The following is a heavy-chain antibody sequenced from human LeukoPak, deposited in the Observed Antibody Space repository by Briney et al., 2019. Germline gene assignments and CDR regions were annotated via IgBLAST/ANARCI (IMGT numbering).Heavy chain of an antibody. CDR3: AGGRCSSTSCADAFDI. CDR1: GVSISSSSYY. D-gene: IGHD2-2*01. V-gene: IGHV4-39*01. Sequence: SETLFLTRTVSGVSISSSSYYWGWLRQPPGKGLEWIGSIYYSGSTYYNPSLKSRVTISVDTSKNQFSLKLSSVTAADTAVYYCAGGRCSSTSCADAFDIWGQGTMVTVSS. CDR2: IYYSGST. J-gene: IGHJ3*02.